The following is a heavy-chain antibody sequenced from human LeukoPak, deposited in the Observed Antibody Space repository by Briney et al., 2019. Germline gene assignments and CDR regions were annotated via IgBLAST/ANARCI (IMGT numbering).Heavy chain of an antibody. J-gene: IGHJ1*01. V-gene: IGHV1-46*01. Sequence: ASVKVSCKASGYTFTSYYMHWVRQAPGQGLEWMGIINPSSGSTSYAQKVQGRVTMTRDMSTSTVYMELSSLRSEDTAVYYCARAEGYSNSWYSEYFQHWGQGTLVTVSS. CDR2: INPSSGST. CDR3: ARAEGYSNSWYSEYFQH. CDR1: GYTFTSYY. D-gene: IGHD6-13*01.